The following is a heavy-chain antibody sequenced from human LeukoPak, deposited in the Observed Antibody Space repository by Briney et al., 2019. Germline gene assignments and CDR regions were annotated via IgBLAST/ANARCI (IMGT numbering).Heavy chain of an antibody. Sequence: SVNVSFKASGGTFSIYAISWVRQAPGQGGEWMGGIIPIFGTANYAQKFQGRVTITTDESTSTAYMELSSLRSEDTAVYYCASRQGYSYGYDYWGQGTLVTVSS. V-gene: IGHV1-69*05. CDR3: ASRQGYSYGYDY. D-gene: IGHD5-18*01. CDR2: IIPIFGTA. J-gene: IGHJ4*02. CDR1: GGTFSIYA.